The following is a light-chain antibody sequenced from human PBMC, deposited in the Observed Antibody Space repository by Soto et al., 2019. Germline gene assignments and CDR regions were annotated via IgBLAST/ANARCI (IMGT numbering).Light chain of an antibody. CDR2: NNN. V-gene: IGLV1-44*01. CDR3: AAWDDSLNGLV. Sequence: QAVVTQPPSASGTPGQRVTMSCSGSSSNIGSNTVNWYQQLPGTAPKLLIYNNNQRPSGVPDRFSGSKSGTSASLAISGLQSEDEADYYCAAWDDSLNGLVFGTGTKLTVL. CDR1: SSNIGSNT. J-gene: IGLJ1*01.